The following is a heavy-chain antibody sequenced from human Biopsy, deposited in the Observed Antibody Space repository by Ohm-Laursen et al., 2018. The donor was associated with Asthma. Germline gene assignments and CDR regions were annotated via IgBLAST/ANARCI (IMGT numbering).Heavy chain of an antibody. Sequence: SLRLSCAASGFTFSNYAMSWVRQAPGKGLEWVSSITGSGGFTYYADSVKGRFTISRDKSENTLYLQMNSLTAEDTAVYHCARTFHFWSPYHAEHYQLWGQGTLVTVSS. D-gene: IGHD3-3*02. J-gene: IGHJ1*01. V-gene: IGHV3-23*01. CDR2: ITGSGGFT. CDR1: GFTFSNYA. CDR3: ARTFHFWSPYHAEHYQL.